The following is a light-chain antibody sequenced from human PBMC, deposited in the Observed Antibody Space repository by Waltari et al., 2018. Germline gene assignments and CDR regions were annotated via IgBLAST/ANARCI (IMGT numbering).Light chain of an antibody. CDR1: QSINTY. CDR2: AAS. Sequence: DIQMTQSPYSLSASVGDRVTITCRASQSINTYLNWYQQRPGKAPKLLIYAASSLQSGVPSKFSGSGSGTEFTLTISSLQPEDFATYYCQQSYSTPRTFGQGTKLEIK. V-gene: IGKV1-39*01. CDR3: QQSYSTPRT. J-gene: IGKJ2*02.